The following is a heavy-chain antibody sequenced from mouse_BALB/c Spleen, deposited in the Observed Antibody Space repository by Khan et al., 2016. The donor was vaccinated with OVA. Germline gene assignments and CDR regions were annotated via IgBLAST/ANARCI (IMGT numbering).Heavy chain of an antibody. D-gene: IGHD2-13*01. CDR1: GYTFTNYW. Sequence: VQLQQSGAELVRPGASVKLSCKASGYTFTNYWMNWVKQRPGQGLEWIGNISPSNNYSHYNQNFKDKATLTLDISSRQAYMQLSGPTSEDYAVYYCTGSGVWYGDFFDYWGQGTTLTVSS. CDR3: TGSGVWYGDFFDY. V-gene: IGHV1-69*02. CDR2: ISPSNNYS. J-gene: IGHJ2*01.